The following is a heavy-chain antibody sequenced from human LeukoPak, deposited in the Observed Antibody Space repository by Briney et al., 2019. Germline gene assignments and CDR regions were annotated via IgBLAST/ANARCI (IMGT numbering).Heavy chain of an antibody. Sequence: SETLSLTCAVYGGSFSGYYWSWIRQPPGKGLEWIGEINHSGSTNYNPSLKSRVTISVDTSKNQFSLKLSSVTAADTAVYYCARGPAAMGYYYYYMDVWGKGTTVTVSS. CDR1: GGSFSGYY. CDR2: INHSGST. D-gene: IGHD5-18*01. CDR3: ARGPAAMGYYYYYMDV. J-gene: IGHJ6*03. V-gene: IGHV4-34*01.